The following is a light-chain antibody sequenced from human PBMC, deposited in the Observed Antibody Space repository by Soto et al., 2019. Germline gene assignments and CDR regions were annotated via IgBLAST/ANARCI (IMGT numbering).Light chain of an antibody. CDR2: KAS. V-gene: IGKV1-5*03. CDR3: QHYNSWA. CDR1: QTIGAF. J-gene: IGKJ1*01. Sequence: QMTQSPSTLSASVGERVTITCRASQTIGAFLAWYQLKPGKAPNLLISKASNLQDGVPSRFNGSGSGTEFTLTITSLQPDDFATYYCQHYNSWAFGQGTKVEIK.